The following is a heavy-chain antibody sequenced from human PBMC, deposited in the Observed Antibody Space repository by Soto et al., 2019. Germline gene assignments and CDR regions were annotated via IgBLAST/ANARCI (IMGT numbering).Heavy chain of an antibody. CDR3: ARGMGLIRRHDS. Sequence: QVQLQESGPGLVKPSETLSLTCTVSGGSISGGDYYWTWIRQSPGKGLEWIGNNYNTGTTYYNPSRKRRVTITVDTSNTQFTLSLNSVTAPDTAVYYCARGMGLIRRHDSWGQGTVIIVST. J-gene: IGHJ4*02. CDR2: NYNTGTT. V-gene: IGHV4-30-4*01. D-gene: IGHD1-1*01. CDR1: GGSISGGDYY.